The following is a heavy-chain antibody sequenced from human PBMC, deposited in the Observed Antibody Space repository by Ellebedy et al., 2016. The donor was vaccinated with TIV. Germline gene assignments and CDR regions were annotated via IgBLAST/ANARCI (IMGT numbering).Heavy chain of an antibody. D-gene: IGHD5-24*01. CDR2: ISWNSGSI. CDR1: GFTFDDYA. Sequence: SLKISXAASGFTFDDYAMHWVRQAPGKGLEWVSGISWNSGSIGYADSVKGRFTISRDNAKNSLYLQMNSLRAEDTALYYCAKDMPPRRDGYNENYFDYWGQGTLVTVSS. V-gene: IGHV3-9*01. J-gene: IGHJ4*02. CDR3: AKDMPPRRDGYNENYFDY.